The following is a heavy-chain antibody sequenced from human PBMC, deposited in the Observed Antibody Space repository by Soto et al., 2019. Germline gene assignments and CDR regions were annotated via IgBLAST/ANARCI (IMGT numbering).Heavy chain of an antibody. CDR2: ISSSSSYI. D-gene: IGHD1-26*01. CDR3: ARGVSAGVDY. J-gene: IGHJ4*02. CDR1: GFIFSRSA. Sequence: PGGSLRLSCAASGFIFSRSAMNWVRQAPGKGLEWVSSISSSSSYIYYADSVKGRFTISRDNAKNSLYLQMNSLRAEDTAFYYCARGVSAGVDYWGQGTLVTVSS. V-gene: IGHV3-21*04.